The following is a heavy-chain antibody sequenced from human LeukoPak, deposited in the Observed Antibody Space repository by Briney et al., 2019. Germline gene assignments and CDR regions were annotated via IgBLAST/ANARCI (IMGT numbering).Heavy chain of an antibody. CDR2: IYYSGST. V-gene: IGHV4-30-4*01. CDR3: ARDSALLWFGELDS. J-gene: IGHJ4*02. Sequence: SETLSLTCSVSGGSISRGDYYWSWIRQTPGKGLEWIGNIYYSGSTNYNASLKSRITISLDTSRNQFSLKLTSVTAADTAVYFCARDSALLWFGELDSWGQGTVVTVSS. D-gene: IGHD3-10*01. CDR1: GGSISRGDYY.